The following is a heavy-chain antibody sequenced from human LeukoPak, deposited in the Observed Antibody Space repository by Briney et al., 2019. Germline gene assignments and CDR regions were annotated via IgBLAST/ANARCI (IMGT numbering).Heavy chain of an antibody. Sequence: GGSLRLSCAASGFTFSSYAMTWVRQAPGKGLDWVSSISDSGGSTYYADSVKGRFTISRDNSKNTLYLQMNSLRAEDTAVYYCAKSGDSSGNYSSRFDYWGQGTLVTVSS. J-gene: IGHJ4*02. D-gene: IGHD3-22*01. V-gene: IGHV3-23*01. CDR2: ISDSGGST. CDR3: AKSGDSSGNYSSRFDY. CDR1: GFTFSSYA.